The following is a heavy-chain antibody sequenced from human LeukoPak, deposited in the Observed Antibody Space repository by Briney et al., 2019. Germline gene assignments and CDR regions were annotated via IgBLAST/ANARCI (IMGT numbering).Heavy chain of an antibody. CDR1: GFTFSSYA. CDR3: AKDPLAAARLGWYYFDY. V-gene: IGHV3-23*01. J-gene: IGHJ4*02. Sequence: GGSLRLSCAASGFTFSSYAMSWVRPAPGRGLEWVSAISGSGGSTYYADTLKGRSTISRDNSKNTLYLQMNSLRAEDTAVYYCAKDPLAAARLGWYYFDYWGQGTLVTVSS. D-gene: IGHD6-25*01. CDR2: ISGSGGST.